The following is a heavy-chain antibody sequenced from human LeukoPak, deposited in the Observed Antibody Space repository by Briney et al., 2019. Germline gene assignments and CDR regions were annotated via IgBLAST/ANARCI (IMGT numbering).Heavy chain of an antibody. CDR3: ARVDPYDSSAYYFDY. V-gene: IGHV1-18*01. CDR2: ISAYNGNT. D-gene: IGHD3-22*01. Sequence: ASVKVSCKASGYTFTNYGISWVRQAPGQGLEWMGWISAYNGNTNYAQKLQGRVTMTTDTSTSTAYMELRSLRSDDTAVYYCARVDPYDSSAYYFDYWGQGTLVTVSS. CDR1: GYTFTNYG. J-gene: IGHJ4*02.